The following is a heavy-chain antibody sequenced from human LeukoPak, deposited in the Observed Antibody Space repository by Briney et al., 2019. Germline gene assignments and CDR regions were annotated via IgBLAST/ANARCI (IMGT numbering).Heavy chain of an antibody. CDR3: GRGVGGVGGAFDI. Sequence: PSEPLSLICTVSGGSLSRYYWSWIRQPPGKGLEWIGYIYYSGSTNYNPFLKGRVTISVERSKNQFSLKMSPLTAGDTAMYYCGRGVGGVGGAFDIWGQGTMVTVSS. V-gene: IGHV4-59*08. D-gene: IGHD1-26*01. CDR1: GGSLSRYY. CDR2: IYYSGST. J-gene: IGHJ3*02.